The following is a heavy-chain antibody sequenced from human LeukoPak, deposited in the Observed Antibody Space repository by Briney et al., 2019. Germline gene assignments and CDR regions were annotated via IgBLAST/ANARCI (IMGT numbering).Heavy chain of an antibody. J-gene: IGHJ4*02. CDR1: GYTFTSYD. CDR2: MNPNSGNT. CDR3: ARRNTIMVAGLDY. Sequence: ASVKVSCKASGYTFTSYDINWVRQATGQGLEWMGWMNPNSGNTGYAQKFQGRVTMTRNTSINTAFMELSSLRSEDTAVYYCARRNTIMVAGLDYWGQGTLVTVSS. V-gene: IGHV1-8*01. D-gene: IGHD5-24*01.